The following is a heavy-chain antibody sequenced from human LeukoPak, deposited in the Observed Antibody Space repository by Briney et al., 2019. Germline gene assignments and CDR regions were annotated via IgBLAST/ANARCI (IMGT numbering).Heavy chain of an antibody. V-gene: IGHV4-59*01. D-gene: IGHD3-10*01. Sequence: SETLSLTCSVSGGSFEHYFWSWIRQPPGKGLEWIGYVYYSGSTDYSPSLRSRLTISADTSKNQFSLKLSSVTAADTAVYYCASHRRSHGSEYWGQGTLVTVSS. CDR3: ASHRRSHGSEY. CDR2: VYYSGST. J-gene: IGHJ4*02. CDR1: GGSFEHYF.